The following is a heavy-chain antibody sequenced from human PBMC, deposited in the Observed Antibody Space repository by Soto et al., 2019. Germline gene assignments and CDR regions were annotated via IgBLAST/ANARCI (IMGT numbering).Heavy chain of an antibody. J-gene: IGHJ4*02. CDR1: GGTFSSYA. CDR3: ARAPAICGSCWEYYFDY. CDR2: IIPIFGTA. V-gene: IGHV1-69*12. Sequence: QVQLVQSGAEVKKPGSSVKVSCKASGGTFSSYAISWVRQAPGQGLEWMGGIIPIFGTANYAQKFQGRVTITADEATSTAYMEVSSLRSGDTDVYYCARAPAICGSCWEYYFDYWGQGTLVTVSS. D-gene: IGHD2-15*01.